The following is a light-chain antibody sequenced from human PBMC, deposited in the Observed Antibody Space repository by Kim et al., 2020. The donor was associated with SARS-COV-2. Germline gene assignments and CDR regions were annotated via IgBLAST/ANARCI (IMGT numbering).Light chain of an antibody. CDR2: YDT. V-gene: IGLV3-21*01. Sequence: APGKTAIITCGGDDIGDKSAHWYQQKPRQAPVLVIYYDTVRPSGISERFSGSNSGNTATLTISRVEAGDEADYYCQVWDSSRDHRVFGGGTQLTVL. CDR3: QVWDSSRDHRV. CDR1: DIGDKS. J-gene: IGLJ3*02.